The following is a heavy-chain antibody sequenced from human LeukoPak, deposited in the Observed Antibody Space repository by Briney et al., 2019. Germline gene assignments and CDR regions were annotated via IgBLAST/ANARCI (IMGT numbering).Heavy chain of an antibody. V-gene: IGHV1-18*01. D-gene: IGHD3-9*01. CDR2: ISAYNGNT. CDR1: GYTFTNYG. J-gene: IGHJ4*02. Sequence: GASVKVSCKASGYTFTNYGISWVRQAPGQGLEWMGWISAYNGNTNYAQNLQGRVTMTTDTSTSTAYMELRSLRSDDTAVYYCARRGYDVLTSYYIDYWGQGTLVTVSS. CDR3: ARRGYDVLTSYYIDY.